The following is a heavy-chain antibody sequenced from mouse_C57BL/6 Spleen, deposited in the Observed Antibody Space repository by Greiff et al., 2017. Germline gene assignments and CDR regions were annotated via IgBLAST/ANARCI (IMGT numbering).Heavy chain of an antibody. CDR2: IRNKANGYTT. J-gene: IGHJ1*03. D-gene: IGHD3-1*01. Sequence: EVQLVESGGGLVQPGGSLSLSCAASGFTFTDYYMSWVRQPPGKALEWLGFIRNKANGYTTEYSASVKVRFTISRDNSQSILYLQMKALRADDSATYDCARYGLTQYWYFDVWGTGTTVTVSS. V-gene: IGHV7-3*01. CDR3: ARYGLTQYWYFDV. CDR1: GFTFTDYY.